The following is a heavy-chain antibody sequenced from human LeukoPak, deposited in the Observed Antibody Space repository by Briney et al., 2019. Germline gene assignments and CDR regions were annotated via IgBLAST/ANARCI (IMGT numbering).Heavy chain of an antibody. CDR1: GYTFTSYD. CDR3: ARVTGSIDY. V-gene: IGHV1-8*01. CDR2: INLNSGNT. Sequence: ASMKVSCKASGYTFTSYDINWVRQATGQGLEWMGWINLNSGNTGYAQNFQGRLTLTRDTSINTAYMELSTLRSEDTAVYYCARVTGSIDYWGQGTLVTVSS. D-gene: IGHD1-26*01. J-gene: IGHJ4*02.